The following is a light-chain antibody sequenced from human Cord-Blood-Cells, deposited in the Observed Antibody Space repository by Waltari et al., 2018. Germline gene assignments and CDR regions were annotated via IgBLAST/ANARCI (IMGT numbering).Light chain of an antibody. CDR3: SSYAGSNNVV. J-gene: IGLJ2*01. Sequence: QSALTQPPSASGSPGQSVTISCTGTSSDVGGYNYVSWYQQHPGKAPQLMIYEVSKRPSGVPDRFSGSKSGNTASLTVSGRQAEDEADYYGSSYAGSNNVVFGGGTKLTVL. CDR2: EVS. CDR1: SSDVGGYNY. V-gene: IGLV2-8*01.